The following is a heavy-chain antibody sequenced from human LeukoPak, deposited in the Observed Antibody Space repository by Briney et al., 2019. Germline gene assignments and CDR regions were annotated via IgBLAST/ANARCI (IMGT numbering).Heavy chain of an antibody. D-gene: IGHD2-2*01. CDR2: IYYSGST. Sequence: PSQTLSLTCTVSGGSINSGSYYWSCIRHHPGKGLEWIGYIYYSGSTYYNPSLKSRVTISVDTSKNQFSLKLSSVTAADTAVYYCARLLGYCSSTSCHYFDYWGQGTLVTVSS. CDR3: ARLLGYCSSTSCHYFDY. CDR1: GGSINSGSYY. V-gene: IGHV4-31*03. J-gene: IGHJ4*02.